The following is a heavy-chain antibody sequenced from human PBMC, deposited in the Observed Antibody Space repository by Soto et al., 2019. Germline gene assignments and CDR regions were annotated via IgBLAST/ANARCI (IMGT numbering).Heavy chain of an antibody. D-gene: IGHD2-15*01. V-gene: IGHV3-74*01. Sequence: LVESGGGLVQSGGSLRLSCAASGFTFDYYWMHWVRHVPGKGLLWVSHIQNGASLTTYADSVKGRFIISRDNAKNTLYLQMNGLRVEDTAVYFCVRGQRGGFDLWGQGTMVTVSS. CDR3: VRGQRGGFDL. CDR1: GFTFDYYW. J-gene: IGHJ3*01. CDR2: IQNGASLT.